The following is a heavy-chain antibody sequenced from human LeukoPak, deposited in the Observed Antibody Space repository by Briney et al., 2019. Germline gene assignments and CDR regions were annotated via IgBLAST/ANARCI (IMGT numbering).Heavy chain of an antibody. CDR2: IYYTGST. V-gene: IGHV4-59*01. CDR3: ASSLLGNSGWPESEYFHH. D-gene: IGHD6-19*01. J-gene: IGHJ1*01. Sequence: SETLSLTCTVSGGSISSYYWSWIRQPPGKGLEWIGFIYYTGSTNYNPSLKSRVTISVDTSKDQFSLKLTSVTAADTAVYYCASSLLGNSGWPESEYFHHWGQGTLVTVSS. CDR1: GGSISSYY.